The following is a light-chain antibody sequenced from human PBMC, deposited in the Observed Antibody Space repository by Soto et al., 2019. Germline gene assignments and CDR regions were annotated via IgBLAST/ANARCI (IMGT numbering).Light chain of an antibody. Sequence: QSALTEAASVSGSPGQSVTISCTGPRSDIGDSNFISWYQHSPGKAPRLLIYQVNNRPSGVSGRFSGSMAGNTASLTISGLLDDVVACYFCASFISASVLVCGSGPNATVL. CDR3: ASFISASVLV. CDR1: RSDIGDSNF. CDR2: QVN. V-gene: IGLV2-14*01. J-gene: IGLJ1*01.